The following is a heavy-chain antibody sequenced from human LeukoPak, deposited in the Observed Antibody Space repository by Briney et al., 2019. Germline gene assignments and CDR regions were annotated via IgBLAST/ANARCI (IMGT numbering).Heavy chain of an antibody. CDR1: GGSISSGGYY. Sequence: PSETLSLTCTVSGGSISSGGYYWSWLRQHPGKGLEWIGYIYYSGSTYYNPSLKSRVTISVDTSKNQFSLKLSSVTAADTAVYYCARVPGPYYYYYLDVWGKGTTVTVSS. CDR3: ARVPGPYYYYYLDV. J-gene: IGHJ6*03. V-gene: IGHV4-31*03. D-gene: IGHD3-10*01. CDR2: IYYSGST.